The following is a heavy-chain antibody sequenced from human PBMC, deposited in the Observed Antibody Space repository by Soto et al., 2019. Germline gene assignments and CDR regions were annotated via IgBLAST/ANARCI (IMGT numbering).Heavy chain of an antibody. CDR3: ASSYYYDTSAYYFLGY. CDR2: IDIDGSTT. V-gene: IGHV3-74*01. Sequence: EVQLVESGGGLVQPGGSLRLSCAASGFSFSSYWMHWVRQTPGKGLVWVSRIDIDGSTTNYADSVEGRFTISRDNAKNSLSLQMLGLRAEDTALYYCASSYYYDTSAYYFLGYWRQGTPVTVSS. D-gene: IGHD3-22*01. J-gene: IGHJ4*02. CDR1: GFSFSSYW.